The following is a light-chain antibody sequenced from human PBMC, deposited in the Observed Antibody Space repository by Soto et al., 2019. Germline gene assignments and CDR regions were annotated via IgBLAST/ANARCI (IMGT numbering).Light chain of an antibody. V-gene: IGKV3-11*01. CDR1: QSVGNY. CDR2: DVS. J-gene: IGKJ4*01. Sequence: EIVLTQSPATLSLPLGERATLSCRARQSVGNYLGWYQQRPGQAPRLLMSDVSRRATGIPARFSRSGSGTDFTLTISSLEPEDVAVYYCQHRVHGATFGGGTKVEIK. CDR3: QHRVHGAT.